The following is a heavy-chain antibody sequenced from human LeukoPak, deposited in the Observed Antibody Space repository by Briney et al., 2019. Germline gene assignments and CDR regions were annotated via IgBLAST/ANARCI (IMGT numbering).Heavy chain of an antibody. Sequence: TSETLSLTCTVSGGSISSSSYYWGWIRQPPGKGLEWIGSIYYSGSTNYNPSLKSRVTISVDTSKNQFSLKLSSVTAADTAVYYCARHIGIQLWPRYSTTDGMDVWGQGTTVTVSS. J-gene: IGHJ6*02. V-gene: IGHV4-39*01. CDR1: GGSISSSSYY. D-gene: IGHD5-18*01. CDR3: ARHIGIQLWPRYSTTDGMDV. CDR2: IYYSGST.